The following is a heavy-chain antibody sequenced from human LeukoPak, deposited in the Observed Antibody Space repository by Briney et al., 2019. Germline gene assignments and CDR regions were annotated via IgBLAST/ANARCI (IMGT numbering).Heavy chain of an antibody. CDR3: ARASRWGSQTNLDY. J-gene: IGHJ4*02. CDR2: IIPILGIA. D-gene: IGHD7-27*01. CDR1: GGTFSSYA. V-gene: IGHV1-69*04. Sequence: ASVKVSCKASGGTFSSYAISWVRQAPGQGLEWMGRIIPILGIANYAQKFQGRVTMTRDTSISTAYMELSRLRSDDTAVYYCARASRWGSQTNLDYWGQGTLVTVSS.